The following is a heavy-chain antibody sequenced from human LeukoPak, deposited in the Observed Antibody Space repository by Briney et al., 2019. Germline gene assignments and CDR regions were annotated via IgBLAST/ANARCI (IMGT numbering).Heavy chain of an antibody. V-gene: IGHV4-59*01. CDR1: GGSISSYY. CDR2: IYYSGST. J-gene: IGHJ4*02. D-gene: IGHD2/OR15-2a*01. CDR3: ARSTRYYAFDY. Sequence: SETLSLICTVSGGSISSYYWSWIRQPPGKGLEWIGYIYYSGSTNYNPSLKSRVTISVDTSKNQFSLKLSSVTAADTAVYYCARSTRYYAFDYWGQGTLVTVSS.